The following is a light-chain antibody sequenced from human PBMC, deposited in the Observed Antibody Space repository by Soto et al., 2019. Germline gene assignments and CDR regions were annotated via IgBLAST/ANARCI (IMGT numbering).Light chain of an antibody. CDR1: SSNIKTNG. J-gene: IGLJ2*01. CDR2: SNN. Sequence: SVLTQPPSASGTPGQRVTISCSGGSSNIKTNGVSWYQQVPGAAPKLLIYSNNQRPSGAPDRFTGSKSGTSASLAIAGLHSEDEATYHCATWDDSLNGLIFGGGTQLTVL. V-gene: IGLV1-44*01. CDR3: ATWDDSLNGLI.